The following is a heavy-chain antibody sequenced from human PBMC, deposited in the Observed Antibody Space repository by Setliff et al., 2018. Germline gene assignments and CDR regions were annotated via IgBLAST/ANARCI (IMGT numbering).Heavy chain of an antibody. CDR1: GFTFSDYY. Sequence: PGGSLRLSCAASGFTFSDYYMSWIRQTPGKGLEWVSYISSRGITYYPDSVKGRFTISRDNAKNSVYLQVNSLRAEDTAVYYCAKSSGSSSSTNLEYLGPGTLVTVSS. J-gene: IGHJ4*02. D-gene: IGHD6-6*01. CDR3: AKSSGSSSSTNLEY. CDR2: ISSRGIT. V-gene: IGHV3-11*04.